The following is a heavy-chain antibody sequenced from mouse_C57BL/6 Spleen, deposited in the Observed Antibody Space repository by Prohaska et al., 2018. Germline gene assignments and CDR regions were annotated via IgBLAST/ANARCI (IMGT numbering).Heavy chain of an antibody. V-gene: IGHV5-9*01. J-gene: IGHJ4*01. CDR1: GFTFSSYT. CDR3: ARQRGYAMDY. Sequence: EVMLVESGGGLVKPGGSLKLSCAASGFTFSSYTMSWVRQTPEKRLEWVAIISGGGCNTYYPDSVKGRFTISRDNAKNTLYLQMSSLRSEETALYYCARQRGYAMDYWGQGTSVTVSS. CDR2: ISGGGCNT.